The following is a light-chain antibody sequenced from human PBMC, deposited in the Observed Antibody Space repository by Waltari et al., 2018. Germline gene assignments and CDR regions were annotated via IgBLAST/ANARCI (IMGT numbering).Light chain of an antibody. V-gene: IGKV3-11*01. CDR1: QSVSSY. CDR2: DAS. J-gene: IGKJ3*01. Sequence: EIVLTPSPATLSLSPGERATLPCRASQSVSSYLAWYQQKPGQAPRLLIYDASNRATGIPARFSGSGSGTDFTLTISSLEPEDFAVYYCQQRSNWPPLFTFGPGTKVDIK. CDR3: QQRSNWPPLFT.